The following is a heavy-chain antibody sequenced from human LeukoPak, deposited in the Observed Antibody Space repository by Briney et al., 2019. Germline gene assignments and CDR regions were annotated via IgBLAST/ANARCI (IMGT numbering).Heavy chain of an antibody. J-gene: IGHJ6*02. V-gene: IGHV3-53*01. CDR3: ARDLRTVTMIALGLDV. CDR1: GFTFDDYG. CDR2: IYSGGST. Sequence: GGSLRLSCAASGFTFDDYGMSWVRQAPGKGLEWVSVIYSGGSTYYADSVKGRFTVSRDNSNNTLYLQMSRLRAEDTAVYYCARDLRTVTMIALGLDVWGQGTTVTVSS. D-gene: IGHD3-22*01.